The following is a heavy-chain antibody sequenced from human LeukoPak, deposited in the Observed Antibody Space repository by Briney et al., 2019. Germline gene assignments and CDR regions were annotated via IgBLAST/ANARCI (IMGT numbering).Heavy chain of an antibody. CDR3: ARPVTIFGVVISFDY. Sequence: SETLSLTCAVSGYSISSGYYWGWIRQPPGKGLEWIGSIYHSGSTYYNPSVKSRVTISVDTSKNQFSLKLNSVTAADTAVYYCARPVTIFGVVISFDYWGQGTLVTVSS. J-gene: IGHJ4*02. CDR1: GYSISSGYY. V-gene: IGHV4-38-2*01. CDR2: IYHSGST. D-gene: IGHD3-3*01.